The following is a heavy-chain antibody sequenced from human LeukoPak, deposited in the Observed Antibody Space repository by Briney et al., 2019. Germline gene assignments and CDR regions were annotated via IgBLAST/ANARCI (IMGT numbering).Heavy chain of an antibody. CDR1: GFTFSSYA. CDR2: ISGSGGST. V-gene: IGHV3-23*01. CDR3: AKVSSGIQLWFDFDY. D-gene: IGHD5-18*01. J-gene: IGHJ4*02. Sequence: GGSLRLSCAASGFTFSSYAMSWVRQAPGKGLEWVSAISGSGGSTYYADSVKGRFTISRDNSKNTLYLQMNSLRAEDTAVYYCAKVSSGIQLWFDFDYWGQGTLVTVSS.